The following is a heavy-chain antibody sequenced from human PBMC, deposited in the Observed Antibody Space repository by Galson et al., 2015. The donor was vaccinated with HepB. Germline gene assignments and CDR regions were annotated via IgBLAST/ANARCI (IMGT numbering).Heavy chain of an antibody. D-gene: IGHD6-13*01. V-gene: IGHV7-4-1*02. J-gene: IGHJ6*02. Sequence: SVKVSCKASGYTFTSYAMNWVRQAPGQGLEWMGWINTNTGNPTYAQGFTGRFVFSLDTSVSTAYLQISSLKAEDTAVYYCAGYSSSWGILRGGMDVWGQGTTVTVSS. CDR1: GYTFTSYA. CDR3: AGYSSSWGILRGGMDV. CDR2: INTNTGNP.